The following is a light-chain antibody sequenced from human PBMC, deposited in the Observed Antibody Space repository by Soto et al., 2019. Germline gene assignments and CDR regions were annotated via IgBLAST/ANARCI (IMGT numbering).Light chain of an antibody. CDR2: DND. CDR1: SSNIGNSY. Sequence: QSVLTQPPSMSAAPGQQVTISCSGSSSNIGNSYVSWYQQLPGTAPRLLIYDNDKRPSGIPDRFYGSKSGTAATLGITGLQTGDEADYYCGTWDSSLRSVVFGGGTKLTVL. V-gene: IGLV1-51*01. J-gene: IGLJ2*01. CDR3: GTWDSSLRSVV.